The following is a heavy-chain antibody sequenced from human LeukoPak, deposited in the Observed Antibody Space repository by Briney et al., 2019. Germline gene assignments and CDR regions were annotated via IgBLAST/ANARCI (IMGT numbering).Heavy chain of an antibody. D-gene: IGHD3-10*01. CDR3: AKSMLRGIKPDAFDI. J-gene: IGHJ3*02. Sequence: GGSQRLSCAASGFTFSSYGRSWVRQAPGKGLDWGSAISGSGGSTYYADSVKGRFTISRDNSKNTLYLQMHSLRAEDTAVYYCAKSMLRGIKPDAFDIWGQGTMVTVSS. V-gene: IGHV3-23*01. CDR2: ISGSGGST. CDR1: GFTFSSYG.